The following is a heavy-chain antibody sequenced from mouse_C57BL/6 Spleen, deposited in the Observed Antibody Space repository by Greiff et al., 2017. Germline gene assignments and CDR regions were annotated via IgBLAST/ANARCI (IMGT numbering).Heavy chain of an antibody. CDR1: GYTFTSYG. CDR3: ARRIMTTVLEEDDLDY. D-gene: IGHD1-1*01. CDR2: IYPRSGNT. J-gene: IGHJ2*01. Sequence: QVQLQQSGAELARPGASVKLSCKASGYTFTSYGISWVKQRTGQGLEWIGEIYPRSGNTYYNEKFKGKATLTADKSSSTAYMELRSLTSEDSAVYFFARRIMTTVLEEDDLDYWGQGTTLTVSS. V-gene: IGHV1-81*01.